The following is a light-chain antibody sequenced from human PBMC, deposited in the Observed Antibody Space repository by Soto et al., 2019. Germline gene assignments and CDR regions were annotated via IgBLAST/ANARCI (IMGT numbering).Light chain of an antibody. Sequence: DIVMTQSPATLSVSPGERATLSCRASQSVSSNFAWYQQKPGQAPRLLIYGASTRATGIPARFSGIGSGTEFTLTISSLQSEDFAVYYCQQYNNWPLTFGGGTKVEIK. CDR3: QQYNNWPLT. CDR2: GAS. V-gene: IGKV3-15*01. CDR1: QSVSSN. J-gene: IGKJ4*01.